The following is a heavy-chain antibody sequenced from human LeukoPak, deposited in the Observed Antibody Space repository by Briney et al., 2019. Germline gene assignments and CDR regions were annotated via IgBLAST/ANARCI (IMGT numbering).Heavy chain of an antibody. CDR1: GYRFTTYW. CDR3: ARLLNYDDLDY. Sequence: GASLKISCQGSGYRFTTYWIGWVRPMPGKGLEGMGIIHPGDSDTRYSPSFQGQVTISADKSISTAYLQWSSMKASDTAMYYCARLLNYDDLDYWGQGTLVTVSS. V-gene: IGHV5-51*01. D-gene: IGHD3-22*01. CDR2: IHPGDSDT. J-gene: IGHJ4*02.